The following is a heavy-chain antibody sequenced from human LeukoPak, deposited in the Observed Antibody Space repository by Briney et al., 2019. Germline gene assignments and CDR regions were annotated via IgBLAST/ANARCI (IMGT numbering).Heavy chain of an antibody. CDR3: AKDPVKYSSNNDWFDP. Sequence: TGGSVRLSCGASGFTFSSYAMSWVRQAPGKGLEWVSAISGSGGSTYYADSVKGRFTISRDNSKNTLYLQMNSLRAEDTAVYYCAKDPVKYSSNNDWFDPWGQGTLVTVSS. V-gene: IGHV3-23*01. D-gene: IGHD6-19*01. J-gene: IGHJ5*02. CDR2: ISGSGGST. CDR1: GFTFSSYA.